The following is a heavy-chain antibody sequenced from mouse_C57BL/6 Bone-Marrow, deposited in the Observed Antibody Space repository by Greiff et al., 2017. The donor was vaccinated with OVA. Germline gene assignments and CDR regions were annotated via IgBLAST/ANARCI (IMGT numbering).Heavy chain of an antibody. V-gene: IGHV5-6*01. CDR2: ISSGGSYT. J-gene: IGHJ3*01. CDR1: GFTFSSYG. Sequence: EVKLMESGGDLVKPGGSLKLSCAASGFTFSSYGMSWVRQTPDKRLEWVATISSGGSYTYYPDSVKGRFTISRDNAKNTLYLQMSSLKSEDTAMYYCARHRFYYSIRFAYWGQGTLVTVSA. CDR3: ARHRFYYSIRFAY. D-gene: IGHD2-5*01.